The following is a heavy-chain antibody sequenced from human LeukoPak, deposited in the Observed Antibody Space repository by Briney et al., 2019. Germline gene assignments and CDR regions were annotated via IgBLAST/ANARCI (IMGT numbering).Heavy chain of an antibody. Sequence: PGGSLRLSCAASGFTFSSYAMSWVRQAPGKGLEWVSAISGSGGSTYYADSVKGRFTISRDNSKNTLYLQMNSLRAEDTAVYYCAEDPPRSGYCSGGGCYSLDYWGQGTLVTVSS. D-gene: IGHD2-15*01. CDR3: AEDPPRSGYCSGGGCYSLDY. J-gene: IGHJ4*02. CDR2: ISGSGGST. CDR1: GFTFSSYA. V-gene: IGHV3-23*01.